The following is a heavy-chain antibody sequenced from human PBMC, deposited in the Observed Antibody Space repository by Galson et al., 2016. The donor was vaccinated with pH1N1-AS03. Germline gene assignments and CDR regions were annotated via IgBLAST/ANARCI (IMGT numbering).Heavy chain of an antibody. J-gene: IGHJ6*02. CDR3: AGDFCRSCCSYYFYGMDV. Sequence: SLRLSCAASGFTFGDYVMHWVRQAPGKGLEWVSGISRDSVNINYADSVEGRFTISRDNARNSLYLQINSLRPEDTALYYCAGDFCRSCCSYYFYGMDVWGQGTTVTVSS. V-gene: IGHV3-9*01. CDR2: ISRDSVNI. CDR1: GFTFGDYV. D-gene: IGHD2-15*01.